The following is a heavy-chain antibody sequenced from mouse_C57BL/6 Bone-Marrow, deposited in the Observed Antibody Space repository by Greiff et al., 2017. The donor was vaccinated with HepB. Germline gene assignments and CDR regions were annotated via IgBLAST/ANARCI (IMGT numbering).Heavy chain of an antibody. CDR3: ARGYYGKVAWFAY. CDR2: ISYSGST. D-gene: IGHD1-1*01. Sequence: ESGPGMVKPSQSLSLTCTVSGYSITSGYDWHWIRHFPGNKLEWMGYISYSGSTNYNPSLKSRISITHDTSKNHFFLKLNSVTTEDTATYYCARGYYGKVAWFAYWGQGTLVTVSA. J-gene: IGHJ3*01. CDR1: GYSITSGYD. V-gene: IGHV3-1*01.